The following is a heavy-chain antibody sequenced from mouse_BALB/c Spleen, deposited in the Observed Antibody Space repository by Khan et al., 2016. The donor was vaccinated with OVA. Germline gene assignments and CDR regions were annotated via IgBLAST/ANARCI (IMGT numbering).Heavy chain of an antibody. D-gene: IGHD2-4*01. Sequence: QVQLKESGPGLVQPSQSLSITCTVSGFSLTTYGVHWVRQSPRKGLEWLGVIWSGGSTDYNAAFISSLNISKDNSKCQASFKMNSLEANDKAIDYCARNYDYDEGLAYWGQGTLVTVSA. CDR3: ARNYDYDEGLAY. J-gene: IGHJ3*01. CDR2: IWSGGST. CDR1: GFSLTTYG. V-gene: IGHV2-2*02.